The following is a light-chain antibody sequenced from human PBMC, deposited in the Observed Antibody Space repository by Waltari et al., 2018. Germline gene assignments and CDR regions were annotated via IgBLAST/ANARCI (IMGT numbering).Light chain of an antibody. CDR2: EVT. V-gene: IGLV2-23*02. CDR1: REYIGSSDL. J-gene: IGLJ2*01. Sequence: QSALTQPASMSGSPGQSISLSCPGTREYIGSSDLVSWYQQPPDTAPTLIIFEVTKRPSEVSHRFSGSKSGNTAYLTISGLLAEDEADYYCSSYTSDASHVLFGGGTKLTVL. CDR3: SSYTSDASHVL.